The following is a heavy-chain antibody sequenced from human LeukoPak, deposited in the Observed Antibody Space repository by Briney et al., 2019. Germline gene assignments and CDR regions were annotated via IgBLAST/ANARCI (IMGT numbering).Heavy chain of an antibody. Sequence: SETLSLTCTVSGGSISGYYWSWIRQPPGKGLEWIGYIYYSGSTNYNPSLKSRVTMSIDASKNQFSLKLSSVTAADTAVYYCARGTGGNSKIAFDYWGQGTLVTVSS. CDR3: ARGTGGNSKIAFDY. V-gene: IGHV4-59*01. CDR2: IYYSGST. D-gene: IGHD4-23*01. CDR1: GGSISGYY. J-gene: IGHJ4*02.